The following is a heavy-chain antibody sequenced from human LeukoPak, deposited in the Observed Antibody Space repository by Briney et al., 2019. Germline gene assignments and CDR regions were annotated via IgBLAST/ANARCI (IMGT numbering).Heavy chain of an antibody. Sequence: GGSLRLSCAASGFTFGSYAMSWVRQAPGKGLEWVSGISGSGGSTYYADSVKGRFTISRDNSKNTLYLQVNGLRAEDTAVYYCAKGTGRNSSIAASGTWGQGTLVTVSS. J-gene: IGHJ4*02. D-gene: IGHD6-13*01. CDR3: AKGTGRNSSIAASGT. V-gene: IGHV3-23*01. CDR2: ISGSGGST. CDR1: GFTFGSYA.